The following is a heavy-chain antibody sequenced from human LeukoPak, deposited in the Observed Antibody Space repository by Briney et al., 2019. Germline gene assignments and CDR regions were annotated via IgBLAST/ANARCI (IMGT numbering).Heavy chain of an antibody. V-gene: IGHV3-66*01. J-gene: IGHJ2*01. D-gene: IGHD3-22*01. Sequence: GGSLRLSCAASGFTVSSNYMSWVRQAPGKGLEWVSVIYSGGSTYYADSVKGRFTISRDNSKNTLYLQMNSLRAEDTAVYYCATTYYESSGYLDWYFDLWGRGTLVTVSS. CDR2: IYSGGST. CDR3: ATTYYESSGYLDWYFDL. CDR1: GFTVSSNY.